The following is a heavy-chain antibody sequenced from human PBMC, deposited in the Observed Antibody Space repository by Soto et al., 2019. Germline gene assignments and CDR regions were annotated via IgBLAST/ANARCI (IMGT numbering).Heavy chain of an antibody. CDR3: AGLSTGWPQYYFDY. CDR1: GFTFDDYA. V-gene: IGHV3-30-3*01. CDR2: ISYDGSYK. D-gene: IGHD6-19*01. Sequence: GGSLRLSCAASGFTFDDYAMHWVRQAPGKGLEWVAVISYDGSYKQYTDSVKGRFTISRDNSKNTLYLHMNSLRAEDTAVYYCAGLSTGWPQYYFDYWGQGTLVTVSS. J-gene: IGHJ4*02.